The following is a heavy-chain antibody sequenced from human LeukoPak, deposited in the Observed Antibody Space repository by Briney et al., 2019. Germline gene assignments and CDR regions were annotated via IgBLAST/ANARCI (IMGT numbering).Heavy chain of an antibody. D-gene: IGHD5-12*01. V-gene: IGHV4-59*01. Sequence: PSETLSLTCTVSGGSMNYYWSWVRQPLGKGLEWIGYIYHSEHTYYNPSFQSRVSISLDTSNNRFSLKLASVTAADTAVYYCARLDVDSDFYYFMDVWGKGTTVAVSS. J-gene: IGHJ6*03. CDR2: IYHSEHT. CDR1: GGSMNYY. CDR3: ARLDVDSDFYYFMDV.